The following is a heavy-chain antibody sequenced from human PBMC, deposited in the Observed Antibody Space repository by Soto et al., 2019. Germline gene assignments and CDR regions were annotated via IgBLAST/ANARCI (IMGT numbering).Heavy chain of an antibody. CDR1: GYTFTSYA. J-gene: IGHJ6*02. CDR3: ARGGVVAATQGYYGMDV. D-gene: IGHD2-15*01. CDR2: INPNSGGT. Sequence: ASVKVSCKASGYTFTSYAMHWVRQAPGQGLEWMGWINPNSGGTNYAQKFQGWVTMTRDTSISTAYMELSRLRSDDTAVYYCARGGVVAATQGYYGMDVWGQGTTVTVSS. V-gene: IGHV1-2*04.